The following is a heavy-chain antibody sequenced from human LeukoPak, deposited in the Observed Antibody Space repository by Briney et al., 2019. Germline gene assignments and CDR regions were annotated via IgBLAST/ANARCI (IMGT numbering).Heavy chain of an antibody. J-gene: IGHJ6*03. Sequence: GGSLRLSCAASGFTFSDYGMHWVRQAPGKGLGGVAVIWYDGGYKYNEDSVKGRFTISRDNSKNTLYLQMNSLRAEDSAVYYCAKADRTGSYSYYYMDIWGKGTTVTVSS. CDR1: GFTFSDYG. V-gene: IGHV3-33*06. CDR2: IWYDGGYK. D-gene: IGHD3-16*02. CDR3: AKADRTGSYSYYYMDI.